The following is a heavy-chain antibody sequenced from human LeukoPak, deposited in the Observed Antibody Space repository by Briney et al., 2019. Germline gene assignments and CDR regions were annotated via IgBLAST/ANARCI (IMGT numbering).Heavy chain of an antibody. D-gene: IGHD3-22*01. J-gene: IGHJ3*02. CDR3: ARDLTPYYYDSSGYHDAFDI. CDR2: VIPIFGTA. Sequence: ASVKVSCKASGYTFTSYYMHWVRQAPGQGLEWMGGVIPIFGTANYAQKFQGRVTITADESTSTAYMELSSLRSEDTAVYYCARDLTPYYYDSSGYHDAFDIWGQGTMVTVSS. V-gene: IGHV1-69*13. CDR1: GYTFTSYY.